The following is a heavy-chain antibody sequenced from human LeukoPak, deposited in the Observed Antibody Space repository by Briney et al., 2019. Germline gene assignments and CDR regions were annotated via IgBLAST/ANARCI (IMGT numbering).Heavy chain of an antibody. Sequence: GGSVRLSCAACGLTFSSYAMSGVRQAACRGRDGVSSLSGSDYSAYYADSVQGRFTTYRDNSKTTVHLQMNRLRAEDTAIYYCAKEKYEYDTSGFYPLDYWGQGTLVTVSS. CDR3: AKEKYEYDTSGFYPLDY. V-gene: IGHV3-23*01. J-gene: IGHJ4*02. D-gene: IGHD3-22*01. CDR2: LSGSDYSA. CDR1: GLTFSSYA.